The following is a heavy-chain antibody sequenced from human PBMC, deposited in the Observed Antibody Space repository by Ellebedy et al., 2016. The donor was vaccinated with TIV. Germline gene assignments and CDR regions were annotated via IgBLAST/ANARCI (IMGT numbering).Heavy chain of an antibody. CDR2: INPTSGSS. CDR1: GYTFTSYF. D-gene: IGHD3-22*01. V-gene: IGHV1-46*01. J-gene: IGHJ4*02. CDR3: ARGDNYYYDSSGYYYSY. Sequence: ASVKVSCKASGYTFTSYFLYWVRQAPGQGLEWLGIINPTSGSSNYAQKFQGRVTVTRDTSTSTVYMELSSLRSEDTAVYYCARGDNYYYDSSGYYYSYWGQGTLITVSS.